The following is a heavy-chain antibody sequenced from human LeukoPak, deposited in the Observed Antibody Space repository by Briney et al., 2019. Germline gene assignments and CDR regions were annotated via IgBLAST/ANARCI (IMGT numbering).Heavy chain of an antibody. CDR2: IIPIFGTA. J-gene: IGHJ4*02. Sequence: SVNLSCKVSGRTFSSFSISWVRHPPGQGREWVGGIIPIFGTANNAQKLQDRVMITADETTSTAYTELISLRSEDTAVYYCASTYYDFWSGYPRGYYFDYWGQGPLATVSS. CDR3: ASTYYDFWSGYPRGYYFDY. D-gene: IGHD3-3*01. CDR1: GRTFSSFS. V-gene: IGHV1-69*13.